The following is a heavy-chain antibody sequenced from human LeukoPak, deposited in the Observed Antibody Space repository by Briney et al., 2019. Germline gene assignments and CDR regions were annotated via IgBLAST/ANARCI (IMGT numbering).Heavy chain of an antibody. Sequence: GGSLRLSCAASGFSFSSYSVNWVRQAPGKGLEWVSSISGDLRYISYADSVKGRFTISRDNAENSLYLQMNSLRAEDTAVYYCARGYYYDNSGYYYFDYWGQGTLVTVSS. CDR3: ARGYYYDNSGYYYFDY. CDR2: ISGDLRYI. CDR1: GFSFSSYS. J-gene: IGHJ4*02. V-gene: IGHV3-21*01. D-gene: IGHD3-22*01.